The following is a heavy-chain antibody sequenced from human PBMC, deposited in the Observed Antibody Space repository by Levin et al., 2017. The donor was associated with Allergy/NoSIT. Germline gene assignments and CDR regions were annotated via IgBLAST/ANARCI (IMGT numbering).Heavy chain of an antibody. CDR2: IYYSGST. V-gene: IGHV4-39*01. CDR1: GGSIRSSSYY. J-gene: IGHJ3*02. CDR3: ASTESSPRGAATVPSDAFDI. D-gene: IGHD6-13*01. Sequence: PSQTLSLPCTVSGGSIRSSSYYWGWIRQPPGKGLEWIGSIYYSGSTYYNPSLKSRVTISVDTSKNQFSLKLSSVTAADTAVYYCASTESSPRGAATVPSDAFDIWGQGTMVTVSS.